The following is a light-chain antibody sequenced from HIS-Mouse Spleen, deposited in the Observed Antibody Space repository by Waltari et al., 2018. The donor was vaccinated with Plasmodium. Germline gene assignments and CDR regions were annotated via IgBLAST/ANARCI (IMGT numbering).Light chain of an antibody. CDR1: ALPKKY. CDR2: EDS. J-gene: IGLJ3*02. CDR3: YSTDSSGNHRV. V-gene: IGLV3-10*01. Sequence: SYELTQPPSVSVSPGQTARITCSGDALPKKYAYWYQQKSGQAPVLVIDEDSKRPSGMPERFSGSSAGTMATVTISGAQVEDEADYYCYSTDSSGNHRVFGGGTKLTVL.